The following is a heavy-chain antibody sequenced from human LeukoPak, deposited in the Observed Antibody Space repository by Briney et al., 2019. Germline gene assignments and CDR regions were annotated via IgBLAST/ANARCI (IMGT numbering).Heavy chain of an antibody. CDR3: ARTLYYYDSSGYYNTGDDAFDI. Sequence: ESGPTLVNPTQTLTLTCTFSGFSLSTSGMRVSWIRQPPGKALEWLARLKWYDDKFYSTSLKTRFTLSKDTAKNQVVLTMTNMGPVDTATYYCARTLYYYDSSGYYNTGDDAFDIWGQGTMVTVSS. CDR1: GFSLSTSGMR. D-gene: IGHD3-22*01. J-gene: IGHJ3*02. V-gene: IGHV2-70*04. CDR2: LKWYDDK.